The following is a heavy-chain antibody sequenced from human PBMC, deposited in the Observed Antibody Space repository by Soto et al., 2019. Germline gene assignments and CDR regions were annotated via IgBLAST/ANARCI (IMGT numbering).Heavy chain of an antibody. CDR1: GYNSARYW. CDR2: IDPIDSYT. V-gene: IGHV5-10-1*01. D-gene: IGHD3-10*01. J-gene: IGHJ6*02. Sequence: PGESLKISCKGSGYNSARYWITWVRQMPGKGLEWMGRIDPIDSYTNYSPSFQGHVTISADKSISTAYLQWTSLKASDTAIYYCARHPTLGGSGSYYGFFLDVWGQGTTVTVSS. CDR3: ARHPTLGGSGSYYGFFLDV.